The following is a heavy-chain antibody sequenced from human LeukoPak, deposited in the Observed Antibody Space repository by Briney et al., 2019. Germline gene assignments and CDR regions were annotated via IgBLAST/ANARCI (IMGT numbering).Heavy chain of an antibody. Sequence: ASVKVSCKDSGYTFTSYAISWVRRAPGQALEWMGRIIPILGISNYAHKFQGRDTLTADKSTSTAYMELSSLRSEDAAVYLCARVKRTVVAATDADDAFYIWGRGKMVTVS. V-gene: IGHV1-69*04. D-gene: IGHD2-15*01. CDR1: GYTFTSYA. CDR2: IIPILGIS. CDR3: ARVKRTVVAATDADDAFYI. J-gene: IGHJ3*02.